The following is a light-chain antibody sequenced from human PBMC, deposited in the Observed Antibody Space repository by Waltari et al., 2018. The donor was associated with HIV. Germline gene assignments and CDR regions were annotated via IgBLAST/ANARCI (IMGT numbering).Light chain of an antibody. CDR1: RSNIGSNT. CDR2: SNN. Sequence: QSVLTQPPSASGTPGQTVTISCSGSRSNIGSNTVNWYQHIPGKAPKPLIYSNNVRPSGVPDRFSGFKSGTSASLAISGLQSQDEADYYCTTWDDSLNVLVFGGGTEVTVL. V-gene: IGLV1-44*01. J-gene: IGLJ3*02. CDR3: TTWDDSLNVLV.